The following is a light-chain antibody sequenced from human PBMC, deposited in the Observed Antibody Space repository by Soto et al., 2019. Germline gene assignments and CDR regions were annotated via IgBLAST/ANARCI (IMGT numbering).Light chain of an antibody. CDR3: QKYGSYPWA. CDR2: DAS. Sequence: DIRLTQSPSTLSAAVGDRVTITCRASQSIAIWLAWYHQKPGKAPNPLIYDASRLERGVPSRFSGSGSGTEFPLTISSLQPDDFATYCCQKYGSYPWAFGQGTRVEV. V-gene: IGKV1-5*01. CDR1: QSIAIW. J-gene: IGKJ1*01.